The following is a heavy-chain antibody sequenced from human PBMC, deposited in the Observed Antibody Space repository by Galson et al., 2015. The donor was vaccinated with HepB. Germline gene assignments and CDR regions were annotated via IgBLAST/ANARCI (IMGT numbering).Heavy chain of an antibody. J-gene: IGHJ4*02. V-gene: IGHV3-66*01. D-gene: IGHD3-10*01. CDR1: GFTVSSNY. CDR2: IYSGGST. Sequence: SLRLSCAASGFTVSSNYMSWVRQAPGKGLEWVSVIYSGGSTYYADSVKGRFTISRDNSKNTLYLQMNGLRAEDTAVYYCARGSEGLWFGESPSWGQGTLVTVSS. CDR3: ARGSEGLWFGESPS.